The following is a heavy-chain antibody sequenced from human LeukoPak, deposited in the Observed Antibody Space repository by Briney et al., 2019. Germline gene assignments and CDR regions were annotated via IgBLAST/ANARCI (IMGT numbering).Heavy chain of an antibody. CDR1: GFTFSSYG. CDR3: ARPSTYGGFDYEY. V-gene: IGHV3-64*02. J-gene: IGHJ4*02. D-gene: IGHD5-12*01. Sequence: PGGSLRLSCAASGFTFSSYGMHWVRQAPGKGLEYVSAISSDGGSTYYADSVKGRFTISRDNSKNTLYLRMGSLRPEDVAVYYCARPSTYGGFDYEYWGQGTLVTVSS. CDR2: ISSDGGST.